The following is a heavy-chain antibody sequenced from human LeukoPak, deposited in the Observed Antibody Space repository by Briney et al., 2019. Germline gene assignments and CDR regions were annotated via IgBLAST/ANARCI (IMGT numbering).Heavy chain of an antibody. Sequence: PSGTLSLTCIVSGGSINGDYWSWIRQTPGKGLEWIGYIHYSGRTSYNPSLKSRVTISVDTSKNQFSLRLASVTAADTAVYYCAKETVVVPADDWFGPWGQGTLVTVSS. CDR3: AKETVVVPADDWFGP. CDR1: GGSINGDY. J-gene: IGHJ5*02. D-gene: IGHD2-21*01. V-gene: IGHV4-59*01. CDR2: IHYSGRT.